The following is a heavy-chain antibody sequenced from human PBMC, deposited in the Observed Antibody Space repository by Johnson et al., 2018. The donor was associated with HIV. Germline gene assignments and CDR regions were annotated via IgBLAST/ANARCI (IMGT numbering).Heavy chain of an antibody. D-gene: IGHD7-27*01. CDR3: ARDTGAPGWDTFDI. CDR2: INWTGGST. Sequence: VQVVESGGGVVRPGGSLRVSCAASGFIFDDYGMSWVRQAPGKGLEWLSGINWTGGSTGYADSVKGRFTISRDNAKNFLYLQMNSLRAEDTALYYCARDTGAPGWDTFDIWGQGTMVTVSS. J-gene: IGHJ3*02. CDR1: GFIFDDYG. V-gene: IGHV3-20*04.